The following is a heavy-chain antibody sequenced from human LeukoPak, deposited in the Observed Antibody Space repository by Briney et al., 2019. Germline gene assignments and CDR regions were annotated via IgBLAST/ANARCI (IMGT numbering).Heavy chain of an antibody. CDR1: GFTFSSYA. V-gene: IGHV3-7*01. CDR2: IDPDGSEK. CDR3: AIPSSYDGSRYYHAY. Sequence: GGSLRLSCAASGFTFSSYAMTWVRQAPGKGLEWVANIDPDGSEKDYVESVKGRLTISRDNAKKILYLQMNSLRADDTAVYYCAIPSSYDGSRYYHAYWGQGTLVSVSS. J-gene: IGHJ4*02. D-gene: IGHD3-22*01.